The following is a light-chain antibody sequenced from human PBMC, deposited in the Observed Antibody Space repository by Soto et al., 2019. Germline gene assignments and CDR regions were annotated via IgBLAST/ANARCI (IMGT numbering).Light chain of an antibody. Sequence: QSALTQPRSVSGSPGQSVTISCTGTSSDVGDYNYVSWYQQHPGKAPKVMIYDVSKRPSGVPDRFSGSKSGNTASLTISGLQAEDEADYYCCSYAGSFASYVFGTGTKPTVL. CDR1: SSDVGDYNY. V-gene: IGLV2-11*01. CDR2: DVS. J-gene: IGLJ1*01. CDR3: CSYAGSFASYV.